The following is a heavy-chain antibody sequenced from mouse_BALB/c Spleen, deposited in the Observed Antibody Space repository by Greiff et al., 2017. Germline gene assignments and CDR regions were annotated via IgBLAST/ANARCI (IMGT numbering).Heavy chain of an antibody. J-gene: IGHJ2*01. CDR1: GYTFTDYY. Sequence: EVQLQQSGPELVKPGASVKMSCKASGYTFTDYYMKWVKQSHGKRREWIGDINPNNGDTFYNQKFKGKATLTVDKSSSTAYMQLNSLTSEDSAVYYCARRLFDYWGQGTTRTVSS. D-gene: IGHD3-2*02. CDR3: ARRLFDY. CDR2: INPNNGDT. V-gene: IGHV1-26*01.